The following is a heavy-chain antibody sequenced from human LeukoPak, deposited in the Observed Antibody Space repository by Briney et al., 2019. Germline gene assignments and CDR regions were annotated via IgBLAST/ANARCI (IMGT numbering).Heavy chain of an antibody. CDR3: ARDQESGGSPEVDY. Sequence: GASVKVSCKASGGTFSSYAISWVRQAPGQGLEWMGGIIPIFGTANYAQKFQGRVTITADESTSTAYMELSSLRSEDTAVYYCARDQESGGSPEVDYWGQGTLVTVSS. CDR1: GGTFSSYA. D-gene: IGHD2-15*01. J-gene: IGHJ4*02. V-gene: IGHV1-69*01. CDR2: IIPIFGTA.